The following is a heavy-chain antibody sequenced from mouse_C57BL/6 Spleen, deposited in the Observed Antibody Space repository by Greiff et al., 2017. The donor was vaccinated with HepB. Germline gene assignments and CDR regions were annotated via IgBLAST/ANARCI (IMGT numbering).Heavy chain of an antibody. D-gene: IGHD2-4*01. J-gene: IGHJ4*01. CDR2: ISSGGSYT. Sequence: EVQGVESGGDLVKPGGSLKLSCAASGFTFSSYGMSWVRQTPDKRLEWVATISSGGSYTYYPDSVKGRFTISRDNAKNTLYLQMSSLKSEDTAMYYCARPIYYDYEDYAMDYWGQGTSVTVSS. CDR1: GFTFSSYG. CDR3: ARPIYYDYEDYAMDY. V-gene: IGHV5-6*01.